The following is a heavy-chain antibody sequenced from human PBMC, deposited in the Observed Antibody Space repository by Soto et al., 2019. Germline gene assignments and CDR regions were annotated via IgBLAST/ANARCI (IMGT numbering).Heavy chain of an antibody. CDR3: ARDAVSSGPIRDAFDI. D-gene: IGHD3-22*01. V-gene: IGHV1-18*04. CDR2: ISAYNGNT. Sequence: ASVKVSCKASGYTFTSYGIGWVRQAPGQGLEWMGWISAYNGNTNYAQKLQGRVTMTTDTSTSTAYMELRSLRSDDTAVYYCARDAVSSGPIRDAFDIWGQGTMVTVSS. J-gene: IGHJ3*02. CDR1: GYTFTSYG.